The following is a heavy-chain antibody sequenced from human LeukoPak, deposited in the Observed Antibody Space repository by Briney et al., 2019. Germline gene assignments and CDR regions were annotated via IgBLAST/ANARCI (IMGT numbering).Heavy chain of an antibody. CDR2: ISSSSSTI. CDR3: AREGSSTGRVNAAADAFDI. Sequence: PGGSLRLSCAASGFTFSSYSMNWVRQAPGKGLEWVSYISSSSSTIYYADSVKGRFTISRDNAKNSLYLQMNSLRAEDTAVYYCAREGSSTGRVNAAADAFDIWGQGTMVTVSS. V-gene: IGHV3-48*01. D-gene: IGHD4-17*01. J-gene: IGHJ3*02. CDR1: GFTFSSYS.